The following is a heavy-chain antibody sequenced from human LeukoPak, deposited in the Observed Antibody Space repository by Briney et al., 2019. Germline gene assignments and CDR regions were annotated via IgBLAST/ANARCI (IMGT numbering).Heavy chain of an antibody. D-gene: IGHD3-10*01. CDR3: ARALMVVVRGVHDAFDI. Sequence: ASVKVSSKAFGYTFTSHHINWVRQAAGQGLEWMGWMNPDTGNTAYAQKFQGRVTMTRDTSISTAYMELSRLRSDDTAVYYCARALMVVVRGVHDAFDIWGQGTMVTVSS. CDR1: GYTFTSHH. CDR2: MNPDTGNT. V-gene: IGHV1-8*01. J-gene: IGHJ3*02.